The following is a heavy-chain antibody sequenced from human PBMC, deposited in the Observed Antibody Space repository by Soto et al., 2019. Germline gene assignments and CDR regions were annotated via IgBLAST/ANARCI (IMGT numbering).Heavy chain of an antibody. V-gene: IGHV3-23*01. D-gene: IGHD5-12*01. CDR2: ISGSGGST. CDR3: ATDSGSSGLFDS. Sequence: EVQLLESGGGLVQPGGSLRLSCAVSGFTFSNYAMSWVRQAPGKGLEWVSVISGSGGSTFYADSVKGRFTISRDNSKKTLHLQMNSLRAEDTAVYYCATDSGSSGLFDSWGQGTLVAVSS. J-gene: IGHJ4*02. CDR1: GFTFSNYA.